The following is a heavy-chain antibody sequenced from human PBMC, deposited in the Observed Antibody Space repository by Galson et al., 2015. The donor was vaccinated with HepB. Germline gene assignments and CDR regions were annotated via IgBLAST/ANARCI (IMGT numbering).Heavy chain of an antibody. CDR1: GYTFTRNG. CDR3: ARDVRYAFEM. J-gene: IGHJ3*02. V-gene: IGHV1-18*01. Sequence: SVKVSCKASGYTFTRNGISWVRQAPGQGLEWMGWISTNSGNTYYAQKFQDRLIMTTERSTSTAYMELRSLQSDDTAFYYCARDVRYAFEMWGQGTMVTVS. CDR2: ISTNSGNT. D-gene: IGHD3-10*02.